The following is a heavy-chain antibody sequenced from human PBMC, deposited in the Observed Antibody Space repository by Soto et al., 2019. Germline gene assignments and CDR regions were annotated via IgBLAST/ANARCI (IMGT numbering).Heavy chain of an antibody. J-gene: IGHJ4*02. CDR2: IYHSGST. V-gene: IGHV4-30-2*01. Sequence: SETLSLTCAVSGGSISSGGYSWSWMRQPPGKGLEWIGYIYHSGSTYYNPSLKSRVTISVDRSKNQFSLKLSSVTAADTAVYYCARGPPLGFWGQGTLVTVSS. CDR1: GGSISSGGYS. CDR3: ARGPPLGF.